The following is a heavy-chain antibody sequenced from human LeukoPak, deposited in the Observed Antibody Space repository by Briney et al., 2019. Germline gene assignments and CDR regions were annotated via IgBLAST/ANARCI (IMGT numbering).Heavy chain of an antibody. CDR2: ISGSGGST. CDR3: AKVYDSSGYYSS. D-gene: IGHD3-22*01. J-gene: IGHJ4*02. Sequence: GGSLRLSCAASGFTFSSYAMSWVRQASGKGLEWVSAISGSGGSTYYADSVKGRFTISRDNSKNTLYLQINSLRAEDTAVYYCAKVYDSSGYYSSWGQGTLVTVSS. CDR1: GFTFSSYA. V-gene: IGHV3-23*01.